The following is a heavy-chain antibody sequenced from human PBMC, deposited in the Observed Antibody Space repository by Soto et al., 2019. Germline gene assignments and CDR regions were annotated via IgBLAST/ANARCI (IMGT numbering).Heavy chain of an antibody. CDR1: GHSITSHF. CDR2: MNPNSGNT. CDR3: ARDPTHVTMVRGVSLDY. D-gene: IGHD3-10*01. Sequence: ASVKVSCKASGHSITSHFVHWVRQATGQGLEWIGWMNPNSGNTGYAQKFQGRVTMTRNTSISIAYMELSSLRSEDTAVYYCARDPTHVTMVRGVSLDYWGQGTLVTVSS. J-gene: IGHJ4*02. V-gene: IGHV1-8*02.